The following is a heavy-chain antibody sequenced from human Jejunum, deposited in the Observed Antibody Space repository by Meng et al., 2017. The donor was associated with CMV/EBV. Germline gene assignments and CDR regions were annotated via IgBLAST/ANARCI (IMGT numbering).Heavy chain of an antibody. CDR3: TRDPFRGGYCSTAGCYPISFDP. D-gene: IGHD2-2*01. J-gene: IGHJ5*02. Sequence: WVRQAPGKVPEWVSSISSIGTYIHYADSVKGRFTISRDNDRNSLHLQMNSLRVEDTAVYYCTRDPFRGGYCSTAGCYPISFDPWGQGTLVTVSS. V-gene: IGHV3-21*01. CDR2: ISSIGTYI.